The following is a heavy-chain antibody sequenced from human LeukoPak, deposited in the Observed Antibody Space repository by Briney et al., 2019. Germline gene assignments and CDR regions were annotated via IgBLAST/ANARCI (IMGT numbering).Heavy chain of an antibody. J-gene: IGHJ3*02. CDR2: IDPSDSYT. D-gene: IGHD2-2*01. CDR1: GYSFTSYW. CDR3: ARGGAVERYCSSTSCYWVDAFDI. Sequence: PGGSLRLSCKGSGYSFTSYWISWVRQMPGKGLEWMGRIDPSDSYTNYSPSFQGHVTISADKSISTAYLQWSSLKASDTAMDYCARGGAVERYCSSTSCYWVDAFDIWGQGTMVTVSS. V-gene: IGHV5-10-1*01.